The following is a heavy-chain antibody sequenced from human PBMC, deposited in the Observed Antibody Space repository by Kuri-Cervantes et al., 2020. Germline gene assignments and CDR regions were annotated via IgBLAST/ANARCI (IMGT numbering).Heavy chain of an antibody. D-gene: IGHD6-13*01. CDR1: GDSISSYY. CDR3: ARARGQQLVPFDY. CDR2: IYYSGRT. Sequence: SETLSLTCTVSGDSISSYYYSWIRQPPGKGLEWIGYIYYSGRTNYNPSLKSRVTISVDTSKNQISLKLSSVTAADTAVYYCARARGQQLVPFDYWGQGTLVTVSS. V-gene: IGHV4-59*13. J-gene: IGHJ4*02.